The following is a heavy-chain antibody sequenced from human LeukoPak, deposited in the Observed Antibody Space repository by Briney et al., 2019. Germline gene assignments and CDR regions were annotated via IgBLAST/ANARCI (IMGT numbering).Heavy chain of an antibody. CDR1: GGSISSGGYS. CDR2: IYHSGST. V-gene: IGHV4-30-2*01. Sequence: SGTLSLTCAVSGGSISSGGYSWSWIRQPPGKGLEWIGYIYHSGSTYYNPSLKSRVTISVDRSKNQFSLKLSSVTAADTAVCYCATSAMQLYYFDYWGQGTLVTVSS. J-gene: IGHJ4*02. CDR3: ATSAMQLYYFDY. D-gene: IGHD6-13*01.